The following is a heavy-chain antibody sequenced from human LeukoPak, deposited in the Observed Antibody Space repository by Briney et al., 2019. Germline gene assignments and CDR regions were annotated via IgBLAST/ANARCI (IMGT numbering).Heavy chain of an antibody. Sequence: SETLSLTCTVSGGSISSYYWSWIRQPPGKGLEWIGYIYYSGSTNYNPSLKRRVTISVDTSKNQFSLKLSSVTAADTAVYYCARQGKYQLLWGYNWFDPWGQGTLVTVSS. J-gene: IGHJ5*02. D-gene: IGHD2-2*01. CDR3: ARQGKYQLLWGYNWFDP. CDR1: GGSISSYY. V-gene: IGHV4-59*08. CDR2: IYYSGST.